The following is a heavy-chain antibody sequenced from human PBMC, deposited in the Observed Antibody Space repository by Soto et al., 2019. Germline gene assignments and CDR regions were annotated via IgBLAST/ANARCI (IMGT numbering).Heavy chain of an antibody. V-gene: IGHV4-59*01. CDR3: ARAGTTIVPLAQ. Sequence: SATLSLTCTVSGGSIRGYFWNWIRQPPGKGLEWIGYMSYSGSTNYNPSLTSRVTISVDTSKNQFSLKLSSVNAADTAVYYCARAGTTIVPLAQWGQGTLVFVS. D-gene: IGHD1-1*01. CDR1: GGSIRGYF. J-gene: IGHJ4*02. CDR2: MSYSGST.